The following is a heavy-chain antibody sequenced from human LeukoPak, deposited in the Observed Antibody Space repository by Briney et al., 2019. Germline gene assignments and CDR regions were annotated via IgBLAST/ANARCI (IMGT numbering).Heavy chain of an antibody. J-gene: IGHJ3*02. V-gene: IGHV3-53*01. CDR3: AGRWYYYDSSGYPTDAFDI. CDR2: IYSGGST. D-gene: IGHD3-22*01. CDR1: GFTVSSNY. Sequence: PGGSLRLSCAASGFTVSSNYMSWVRQAPGKGLEWVSVIYSGGSTYYADSVKGRFTISRDNSKNTLYLQMNSLRAEDTAVYYCAGRWYYYDSSGYPTDAFDIWGQGTMVTVSS.